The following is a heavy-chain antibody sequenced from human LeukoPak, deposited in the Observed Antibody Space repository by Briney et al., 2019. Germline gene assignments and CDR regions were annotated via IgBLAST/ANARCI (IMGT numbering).Heavy chain of an antibody. Sequence: SVKVSCKASGGTFSSYAISWVRQAPGQGLEWMGGIIPIFGTANYAQKFQGIVTITTDESTSTAYMELSSLRSEDTAVYYCARDRGLAVAGKAFDYWGQGTLVTVSS. CDR2: IIPIFGTA. CDR1: GGTFSSYA. D-gene: IGHD6-19*01. V-gene: IGHV1-69*05. J-gene: IGHJ4*02. CDR3: ARDRGLAVAGKAFDY.